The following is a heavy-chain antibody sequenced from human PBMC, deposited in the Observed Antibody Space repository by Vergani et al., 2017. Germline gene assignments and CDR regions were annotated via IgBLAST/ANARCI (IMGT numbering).Heavy chain of an antibody. Sequence: QVQLVESGGGVVQPGRSLRLSCAASGFTFSSYGMHWVRQAQGKGLEWVAVIWYDGSNKYYADSVKGRFTISRDNSKNTLYLQMNSLRAEDTAVYYCARGISDGYSYGFVLDYWGQGTLVTVST. CDR1: GFTFSSYG. CDR2: IWYDGSNK. J-gene: IGHJ4*02. V-gene: IGHV3-33*01. D-gene: IGHD5-18*01. CDR3: ARGISDGYSYGFVLDY.